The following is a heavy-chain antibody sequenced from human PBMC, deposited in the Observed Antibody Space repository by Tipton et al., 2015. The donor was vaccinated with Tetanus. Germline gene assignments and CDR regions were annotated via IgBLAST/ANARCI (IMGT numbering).Heavy chain of an antibody. CDR3: AREGYYDYVPSSYYYYGMDV. J-gene: IGHJ6*02. D-gene: IGHD3-16*01. CDR1: GFTFSSYS. CDR2: ISSSSSTI. V-gene: IGHV3-48*02. Sequence: SLRLSCAASGFTFSSYSMNWVRQAPGKGLEWVSYISSSSSTIYYADSVKGRFTISRDNAKNSLYLQMNSLRDEDTAVYYCAREGYYDYVPSSYYYYGMDVWGQGTTVTVSS.